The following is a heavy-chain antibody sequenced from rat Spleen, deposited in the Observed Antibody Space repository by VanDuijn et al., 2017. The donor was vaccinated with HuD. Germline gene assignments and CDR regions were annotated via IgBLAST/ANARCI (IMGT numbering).Heavy chain of an antibody. V-gene: IGHV5-20*01. D-gene: IGHD1-1*01. CDR1: GFTFSNYD. Sequence: EVQLVESGGGLVQPGRSLKLSCAVSGFTFSNYDMAWVRQAPTKGLEWVASISYDGSRTYYRDSVKGRFTISRANAKSTLYQQMDSLRSEDTATYYCTTGGSGAYWGQGTLVTVSS. CDR2: ISYDGSRT. CDR3: TTGGSGAY. J-gene: IGHJ3*01.